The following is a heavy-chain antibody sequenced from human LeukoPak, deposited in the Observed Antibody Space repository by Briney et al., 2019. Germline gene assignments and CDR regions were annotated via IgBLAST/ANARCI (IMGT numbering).Heavy chain of an antibody. CDR1: GYTFTSYY. V-gene: IGHV1-46*01. CDR2: INPSGGST. J-gene: IGHJ4*02. Sequence: ASVKVSCKASGYTFTSYYMHWVRQAPGQGPEWMGIINPSGGSTSYAQKFQGRVTMTRDMSTSTVYMELSSLRSEDTAVYYCARDPSIAVAGLEIDYWGQGTLVTVSS. CDR3: ARDPSIAVAGLEIDY. D-gene: IGHD6-19*01.